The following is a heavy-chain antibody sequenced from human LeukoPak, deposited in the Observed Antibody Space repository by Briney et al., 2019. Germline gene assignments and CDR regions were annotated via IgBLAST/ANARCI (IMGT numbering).Heavy chain of an antibody. CDR2: ISNSGGDT. CDR1: GFTFSNYA. D-gene: IGHD2-2*01. Sequence: GGSLRLSCAASGFTFSNYAMSWVRQAPGRGLEWVLGISNSGGDTQYADSVKGRFTISRDNSKNTLYLQMNSLRAEDTAVYYCARRLSTSCYDYWGQGTLVTVSS. V-gene: IGHV3-23*01. J-gene: IGHJ4*02. CDR3: ARRLSTSCYDY.